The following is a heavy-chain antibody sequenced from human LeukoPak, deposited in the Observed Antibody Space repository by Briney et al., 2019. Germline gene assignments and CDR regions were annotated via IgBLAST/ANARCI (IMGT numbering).Heavy chain of an antibody. CDR1: GYTFTNYG. CDR3: ARDGPPIGGVIVWYFDY. V-gene: IGHV1-2*02. Sequence: EASVKVSCKASGYTFTNYGISWVRQAPGQGLEWMGWINPNSGGTNYAQKFQGRVTMTRDTSISTAYMELSRLRSDDTAVYYCARDGPPIGGVIVWYFDYWGQGTLVTVSS. J-gene: IGHJ4*02. D-gene: IGHD3-16*02. CDR2: INPNSGGT.